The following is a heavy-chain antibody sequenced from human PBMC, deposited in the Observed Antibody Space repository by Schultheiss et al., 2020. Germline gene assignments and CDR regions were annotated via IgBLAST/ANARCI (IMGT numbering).Heavy chain of an antibody. V-gene: IGHV4-61*01. D-gene: IGHD3-16*01. CDR3: AKVQTDMISFGGVHDY. Sequence: SETLSLTCTVSGGSVSSGSYYWSWIRQPPGKGLEWIGRIYTSGSTKYNPSLKSRVTISVDTSKNQFSLKLRSVTAADTAIYYCAKVQTDMISFGGVHDYWGQGTLVTVSS. J-gene: IGHJ4*02. CDR2: IYTSGST. CDR1: GGSVSSGSYY.